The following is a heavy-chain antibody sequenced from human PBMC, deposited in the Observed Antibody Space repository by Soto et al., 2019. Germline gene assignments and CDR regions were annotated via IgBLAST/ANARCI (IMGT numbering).Heavy chain of an antibody. D-gene: IGHD6-13*01. V-gene: IGHV1-2*04. J-gene: IGHJ5*02. Sequence: QAQLVQSGAEVKKSGASVKVSCQASGYTFSGYYVHWVRQAPGQGLEWMGWINPNSGGTKYAQKFQGWVTLTVDTSISTAYMELSRVSSDDTAVYYCAREYAVGSSWHIRLYNWYDPWGQGTLVAVSS. CDR1: GYTFSGYY. CDR2: INPNSGGT. CDR3: AREYAVGSSWHIRLYNWYDP.